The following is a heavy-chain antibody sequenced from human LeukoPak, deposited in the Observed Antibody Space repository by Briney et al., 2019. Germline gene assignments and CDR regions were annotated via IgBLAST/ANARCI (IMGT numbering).Heavy chain of an antibody. CDR2: INPNSGGT. CDR3: AMPLDFGYDYGDYADY. D-gene: IGHD4-17*01. V-gene: IGHV1-2*02. Sequence: ASVKVSCKASGYTFTGYYMHWVRQAPGQGLEWMGWINPNSGGTNYAQKFQGRVTMTRDTSISTAYMELSRLRSDDTAVYYCAMPLDFGYDYGDYADYWGQGTLVTVSS. CDR1: GYTFTGYY. J-gene: IGHJ4*02.